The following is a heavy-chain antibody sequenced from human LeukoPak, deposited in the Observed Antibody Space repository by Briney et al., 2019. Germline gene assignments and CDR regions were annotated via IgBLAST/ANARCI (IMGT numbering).Heavy chain of an antibody. CDR3: ASPRGPDGLLDY. CDR2: IYYSGST. CDR1: GGSISSSSYY. V-gene: IGHV4-39*01. Sequence: SETLSLTCTVSGGSISSSSYYWGWIRQPPGKGLEWIGSIYYSGSTYYNPSLKSRVTISVDTSKNQFSLKLSSVTAADTAVYYCASPRGPDGLLDYWGQGTLVTVSS. D-gene: IGHD5-24*01. J-gene: IGHJ4*02.